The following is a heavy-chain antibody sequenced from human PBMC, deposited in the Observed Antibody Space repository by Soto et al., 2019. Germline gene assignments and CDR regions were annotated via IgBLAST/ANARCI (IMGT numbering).Heavy chain of an antibody. CDR2: INHSGST. D-gene: IGHD5-12*01. CDR1: GGSFSGYY. Sequence: SETLSLTCAVYGGSFSGYYWSWIRQPPGKGLEWIGEINHSGSTNYNPSLKSRVTISVDTSKNQFSLKLSSVTAADTAVYYCASRKISGYDLPLGLDYWGQGTLVTVSS. V-gene: IGHV4-34*01. CDR3: ASRKISGYDLPLGLDY. J-gene: IGHJ4*02.